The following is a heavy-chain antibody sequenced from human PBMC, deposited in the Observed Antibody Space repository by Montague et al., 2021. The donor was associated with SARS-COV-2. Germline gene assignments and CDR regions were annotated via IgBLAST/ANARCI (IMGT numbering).Heavy chain of an antibody. CDR2: IYYTGST. CDR1: GGSVSSSSYY. CDR3: ARHITGSGNAFDI. D-gene: IGHD3-10*01. J-gene: IGHJ3*02. V-gene: IGHV4-39*01. Sequence: SETLSLTCTVSGGSVSSSSYYWGWIRQPPGKGLEWIGSIYYTGSTYYNPSPKSRVTISVDTSKNQFSLKLSSVTAADTAVYYYARHITGSGNAFDIWGQGTMVTVSS.